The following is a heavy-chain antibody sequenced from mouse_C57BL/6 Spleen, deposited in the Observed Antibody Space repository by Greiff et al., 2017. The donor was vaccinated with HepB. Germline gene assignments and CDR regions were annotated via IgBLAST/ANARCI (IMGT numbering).Heavy chain of an antibody. CDR1: GFTFSSYG. D-gene: IGHD1-1*01. Sequence: EVKLVESGGDLVKPGGSLKLSCAASGFTFSSYGMSWVRQTPDKRLEWVATISSGGSYTYYPDSVKGRFTIARDNAKNTLYLQMSSLKSEDTAMYYCARRYGSSFYWYFDVWGTGTTVTVSS. V-gene: IGHV5-6*02. CDR2: ISSGGSYT. CDR3: ARRYGSSFYWYFDV. J-gene: IGHJ1*03.